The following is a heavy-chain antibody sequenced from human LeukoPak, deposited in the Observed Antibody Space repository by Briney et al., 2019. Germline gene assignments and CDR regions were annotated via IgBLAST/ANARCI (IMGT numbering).Heavy chain of an antibody. J-gene: IGHJ4*02. CDR2: IWYDGSNK. V-gene: IGHV3-33*01. Sequence: GRSLRLSCAASGFTFSSYGMHWVRQAPGKGLEWVAVIWYDGSNKYYADSVKGRFTISRDNSKNTLYLQMSSLRAEDTAVYYCARGEYYGSSGCDYWGQGTLVTVSS. CDR3: ARGEYYGSSGCDY. CDR1: GFTFSSYG. D-gene: IGHD3-22*01.